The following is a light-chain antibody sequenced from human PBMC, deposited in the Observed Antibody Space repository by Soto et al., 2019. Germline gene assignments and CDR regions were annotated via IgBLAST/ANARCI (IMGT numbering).Light chain of an antibody. V-gene: IGKV3-11*01. J-gene: IGKJ5*01. CDR2: DAS. CDR1: QSVSSY. Sequence: EIVLTQSPATLSLSPGERATLSCRASQSVSSYLAWYQQKPGQAPRLLIYDASNRATGIPARFSGSGSGTDFTLTISSLEPEDFAVYYYQQRSDWFGITFGQGTRLEIK. CDR3: QQRSDWFGIT.